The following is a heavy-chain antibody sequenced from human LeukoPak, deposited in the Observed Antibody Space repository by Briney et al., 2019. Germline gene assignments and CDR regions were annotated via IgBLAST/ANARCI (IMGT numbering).Heavy chain of an antibody. V-gene: IGHV3-15*07. Sequence: GGSLRLSCAASGFTFSSSSMNWVRQAPGKGLEWVGRIKPKTDGETTEYAAPVKGRFSISRDDSKNMLYLQMNSLKTEDTAVYYCITPLPYSAQGGQGTLVTVSS. CDR3: ITPLPYSAQ. D-gene: IGHD2-21*01. CDR2: IKPKTDGETT. J-gene: IGHJ4*02. CDR1: GFTFSSSS.